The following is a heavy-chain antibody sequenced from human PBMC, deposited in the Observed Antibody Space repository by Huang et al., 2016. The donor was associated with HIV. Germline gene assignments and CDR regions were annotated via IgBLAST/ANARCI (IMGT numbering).Heavy chain of an antibody. CDR2: IYYIGDT. V-gene: IGHV4-39*01. J-gene: IGHJ4*02. Sequence: QLQLQESGPGLVRPSETLSLICTVSGGSITDSTYYWGWIRQPPGKGLEWIGSIYYIGDTDYNPALKSRVTMSVDTSKNRFSLDIRSVSVADTAIYYCARHFGSWSGYFDSWGQGTLVPVSS. CDR3: ARHFGSWSGYFDS. CDR1: GGSITDSTYY. D-gene: IGHD3-10*01.